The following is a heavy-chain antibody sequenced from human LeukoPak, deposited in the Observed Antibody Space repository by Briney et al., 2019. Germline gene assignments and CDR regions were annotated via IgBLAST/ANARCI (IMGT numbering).Heavy chain of an antibody. Sequence: SETLSLTCAVYGGSFSGYYWSWIRQPPGKGLEWIGGINHSGSTNYNPSLKSRVTISVDTSKNQFSLKLSSVTAADTAVYYCARHSSVTTTYYYGMDVWGQGTTVTVSS. V-gene: IGHV4-34*01. CDR2: INHSGST. CDR3: ARHSSVTTTYYYGMDV. J-gene: IGHJ6*02. D-gene: IGHD4-11*01. CDR1: GGSFSGYY.